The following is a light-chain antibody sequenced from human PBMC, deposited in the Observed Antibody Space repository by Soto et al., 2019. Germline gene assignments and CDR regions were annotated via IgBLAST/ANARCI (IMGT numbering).Light chain of an antibody. CDR2: DAS. V-gene: IGKV3-15*01. J-gene: IGKJ4*01. Sequence: EIVMTQSPATLPLSPGERATLSCGASQTISSNLAWYQKKPGQAPRLLIYDASTRAPGIPARFSGSGSGTQFTLTISSLQSDDFADYYCQQYANWPPLTFGGGTKVEI. CDR3: QQYANWPPLT. CDR1: QTISSN.